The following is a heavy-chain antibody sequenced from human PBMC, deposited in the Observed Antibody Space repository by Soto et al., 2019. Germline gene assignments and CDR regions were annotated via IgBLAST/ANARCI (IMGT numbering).Heavy chain of an antibody. CDR1: GFTFSSFG. CDR2: IWYDGSQK. V-gene: IGHV3-33*01. D-gene: IGHD6-13*01. J-gene: IGHJ6*02. Sequence: QVQLVESGGGVVQPGRSLRLSCETSGFTFSSFGMHWVRQAPGKGLEWVAVIWYDGSQKFYADSVKGRFTISRDNSKNTTYLQMNGLRVEDTAIYYCARSRYSSSWYRDYGMDVWGQGTTVTVSS. CDR3: ARSRYSSSWYRDYGMDV.